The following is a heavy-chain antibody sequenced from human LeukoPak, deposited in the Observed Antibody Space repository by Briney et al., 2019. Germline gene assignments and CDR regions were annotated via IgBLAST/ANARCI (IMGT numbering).Heavy chain of an antibody. Sequence: GGSLRLSCAASGFTFSSYSMNWVRQAPGKGLEWVSSISSSSSYIYYADSVKGRFTISRDNAKNSLYLQMNSLRAEDTAVYYCANTSPGLGLPLDCWGQGTLVTVSS. D-gene: IGHD2-15*01. J-gene: IGHJ4*02. CDR2: ISSSSSYI. V-gene: IGHV3-21*01. CDR1: GFTFSSYS. CDR3: ANTSPGLGLPLDC.